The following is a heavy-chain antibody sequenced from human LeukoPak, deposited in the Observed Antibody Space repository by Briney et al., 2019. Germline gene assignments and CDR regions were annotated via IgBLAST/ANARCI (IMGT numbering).Heavy chain of an antibody. D-gene: IGHD6-13*01. V-gene: IGHV3-23*01. CDR1: GFTFSSYA. CDR2: ISGSGGST. CDR3: ARGGYSSSWYHDS. Sequence: GGSLRLSCAASGFTFSSYAMSWVRQAPGKGLEWVSAISGSGGSTYYADSVKGRFTIPRDNSKNTLYLQMNSLRAEDTAVYYCARGGYSSSWYHDSWGQGTLVTVSS. J-gene: IGHJ4*02.